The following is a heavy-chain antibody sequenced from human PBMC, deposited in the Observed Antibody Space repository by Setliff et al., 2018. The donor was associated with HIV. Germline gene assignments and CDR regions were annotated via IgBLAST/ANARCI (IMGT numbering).Heavy chain of an antibody. V-gene: IGHV1-46*01. CDR2: INPSGGEP. D-gene: IGHD3-10*01. CDR3: ARWGRGLGY. J-gene: IGHJ4*02. Sequence: ASVKVSCKASGHSFTTYFLHWVRQAPGQGLEWMGMINPSGGEPSYAQRFQGRVTMTRDTSTSTVFMEMRSMTAEDMAMYYCARWGRGLGYWGQGPLVTVAS. CDR1: GHSFTTYF.